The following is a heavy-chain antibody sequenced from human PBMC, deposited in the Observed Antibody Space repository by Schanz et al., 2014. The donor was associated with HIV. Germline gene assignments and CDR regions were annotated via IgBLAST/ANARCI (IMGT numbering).Heavy chain of an antibody. Sequence: VQVVESGGGVVQPGRSLRLSCAGSGFTFSSYAMHWVRQAPGKGLEWVSAISGSGGSTYYADSVKGRFTISRDNSKNTLYLQMNSLRAEDTAVYYCAKDRITGTTGVPYYYYGMDVWGQGTTVTVSS. J-gene: IGHJ6*02. D-gene: IGHD1-7*01. CDR3: AKDRITGTTGVPYYYYGMDV. CDR2: ISGSGGST. V-gene: IGHV3-23*04. CDR1: GFTFSSYA.